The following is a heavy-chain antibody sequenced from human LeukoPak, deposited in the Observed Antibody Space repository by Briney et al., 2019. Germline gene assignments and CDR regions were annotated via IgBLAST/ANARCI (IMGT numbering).Heavy chain of an antibody. D-gene: IGHD6-6*01. CDR1: GFTFDDYA. Sequence: GGSLRLSCAASGFTFDDYAMHWVRQAPGKGLEWVAFIRYDGSNKYYADSVKGRFTISRDNSKNTLYLQMNSLRAEDTAVYYCAKDRGSSSYYYYYYMDVWGKGTTVTVSS. J-gene: IGHJ6*03. CDR3: AKDRGSSSYYYYYYMDV. V-gene: IGHV3-30*02. CDR2: IRYDGSNK.